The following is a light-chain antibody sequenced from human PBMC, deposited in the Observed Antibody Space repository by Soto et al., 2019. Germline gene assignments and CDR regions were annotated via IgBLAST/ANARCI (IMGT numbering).Light chain of an antibody. V-gene: IGKV1-5*01. J-gene: IGKJ1*01. CDR2: DAS. CDR3: QQLNSYPPT. Sequence: DVQMAQSPSTLSASVGDRVTITCRASQSISSWLAWYQKKPGKAPKLLIYDASSLESGVPSRLRGSGSGTEFTITISSLQNEDFATYYCQQLNSYPPTFGQGTKVDIK. CDR1: QSISSW.